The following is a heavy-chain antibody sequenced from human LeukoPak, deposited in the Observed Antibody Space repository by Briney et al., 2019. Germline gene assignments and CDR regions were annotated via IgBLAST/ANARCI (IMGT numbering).Heavy chain of an antibody. J-gene: IGHJ4*02. V-gene: IGHV4-39*07. CDR3: ARVRPKWETHIDY. D-gene: IGHD1-26*01. Sequence: SETLSLTCTVSGGSISSSSYYWGWIRQPPGKGLEWIGSIYYSGSTYYNPSLKSRVTISVDTSKNQFSLKLSSVTAADTAVYYCARVRPKWETHIDYWGQGTLVTVSS. CDR2: IYYSGST. CDR1: GGSISSSSYY.